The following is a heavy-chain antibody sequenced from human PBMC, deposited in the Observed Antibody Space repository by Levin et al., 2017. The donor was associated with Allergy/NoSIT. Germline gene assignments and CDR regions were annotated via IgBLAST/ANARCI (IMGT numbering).Heavy chain of an antibody. D-gene: IGHD6-19*01. Sequence: PGESLKISCAASGFTFSTYSMNWVRQAPGKGLEWVSYIDRSSSPIFYADSVRGRFTISRDNAKNSLYLQMNSLRDEDTAVYYCASNIAVADGSLDYWGQGTLVTVSS. CDR2: IDRSSSPI. CDR1: GFTFSTYS. V-gene: IGHV3-48*02. CDR3: ASNIAVADGSLDY. J-gene: IGHJ4*02.